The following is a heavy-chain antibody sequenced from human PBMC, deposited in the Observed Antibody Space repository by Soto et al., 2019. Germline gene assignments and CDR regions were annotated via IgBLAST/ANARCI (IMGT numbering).Heavy chain of an antibody. CDR2: ISGRGGST. J-gene: IGHJ4*02. CDR1: GFTFSSYA. V-gene: IGHV3-23*01. CDR3: ASWGGIASPAYDGSLATLDY. D-gene: IGHD6-13*01. Sequence: PGGSLRLSCAASGFTFSSYAMTWVRQAPGKGLEWVSVISGRGGSTYFADSVRCRFTISRDNSKNTLYLQVNSLSEEDTAVYYCASWGGIASPAYDGSLATLDYWGTATLVTVSS.